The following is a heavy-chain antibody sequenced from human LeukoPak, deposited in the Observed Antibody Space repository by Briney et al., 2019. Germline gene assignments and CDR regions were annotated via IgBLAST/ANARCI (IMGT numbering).Heavy chain of an antibody. D-gene: IGHD3-9*01. CDR2: MNPNSGNT. CDR3: ARVHDILTGYYFSWFDP. V-gene: IGHV1-8*01. Sequence: GASVKVSCKASGYTFTSYDINWVRQATGQGLEWMGWMNPNSGNTGYAQKFQGRVTMTRNTSISTAYMELSSLRSEDTAVYYCARVHDILTGYYFSWFDPWGQGTLVTVSS. CDR1: GYTFTSYD. J-gene: IGHJ5*02.